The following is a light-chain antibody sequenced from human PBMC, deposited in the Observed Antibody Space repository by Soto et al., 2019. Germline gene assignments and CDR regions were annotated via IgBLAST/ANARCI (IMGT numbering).Light chain of an antibody. J-gene: IGKJ2*01. Sequence: EIVMTQSPATLSVSPGDRATLSCRASQNVSSNLAWYQQKPGQAPSLLIYGAFTRATGIPARFSGGGSGTEFTLTISSLQSEDFAVYCCQHYQTFPPYTFGQGTKLEIK. CDR1: QNVSSN. CDR3: QHYQTFPPYT. CDR2: GAF. V-gene: IGKV3-15*01.